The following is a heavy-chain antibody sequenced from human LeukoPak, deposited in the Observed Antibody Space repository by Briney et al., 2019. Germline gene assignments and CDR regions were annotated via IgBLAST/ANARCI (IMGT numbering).Heavy chain of an antibody. CDR2: ISAYKGNT. D-gene: IGHD2-2*01. Sequence: ASGKVSCKASGYTISDYNIHWVRQAPGQGHAWMGWISAYKGNTIYAPKRQGRVTMPTDTSTSTAYIELRSVRSDDTAVYYCANGDPIVGVPTAMPPLYYFYGMDVWGQGTTVTVSS. V-gene: IGHV1-18*04. CDR3: ANGDPIVGVPTAMPPLYYFYGMDV. J-gene: IGHJ6*02. CDR1: GYTISDYN.